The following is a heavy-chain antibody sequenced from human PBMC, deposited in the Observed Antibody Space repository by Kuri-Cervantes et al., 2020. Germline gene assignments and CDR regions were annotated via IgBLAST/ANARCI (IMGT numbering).Heavy chain of an antibody. J-gene: IGHJ4*02. CDR3: ARANFWYGNYFDY. D-gene: IGHD6-13*01. CDR1: GGSISSSNW. Sequence: GSLRLSCAVSGGSISSSNWWSWVRQPPGKGLEWIGEIYHSGSTNYNPSLKSRVTMSVDTSRNQFSLKLSSVTAADTAVYYCARANFWYGNYFDYWGQGTLVTVSS. CDR2: IYHSGST. V-gene: IGHV4-4*02.